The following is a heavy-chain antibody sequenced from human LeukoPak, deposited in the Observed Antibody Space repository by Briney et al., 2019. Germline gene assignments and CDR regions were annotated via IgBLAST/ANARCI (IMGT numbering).Heavy chain of an antibody. CDR3: ARDSPVVVPAANYYYGMDV. Sequence: PSETLSLTCNVSGGSISSYYWSWIRQPPGKGLEWIGHIYNSGSTNYNPSLKSRVTISEDTSKNQFSLKLSSVTAADTAVYYCARDSPVVVPAANYYYGMDVWGQGTTVTVSS. V-gene: IGHV4-59*12. D-gene: IGHD2-2*01. CDR2: IYNSGST. J-gene: IGHJ6*02. CDR1: GGSISSYY.